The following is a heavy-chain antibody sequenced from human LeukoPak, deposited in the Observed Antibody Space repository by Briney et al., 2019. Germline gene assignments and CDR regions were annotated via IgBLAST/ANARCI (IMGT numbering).Heavy chain of an antibody. J-gene: IGHJ4*02. Sequence: GGSLRLSCAASGFTLYDHGMRWVRQTRGKGGEWVSCINWIGAGTGYIDSVTGRFTISRDNAKNSLYLQMNGLRAEDTALYYCARGGYYGNYDNFDYWGQGTLVTVSS. CDR3: ARGGYYGNYDNFDY. V-gene: IGHV3-20*04. D-gene: IGHD4-11*01. CDR1: GFTLYDHG. CDR2: INWIGAGT.